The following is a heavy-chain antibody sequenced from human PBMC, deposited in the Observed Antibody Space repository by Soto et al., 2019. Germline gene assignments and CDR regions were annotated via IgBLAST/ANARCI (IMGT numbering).Heavy chain of an antibody. V-gene: IGHV3-74*01. CDR3: AREYGELYVGLDY. D-gene: IGHD3-10*01. Sequence: EVQLVESGGSLFQPGGSLRLSCAGSGFTFSSYWMHWVRQAPGKGLVWVSRINSDGSSTSYADSVKGRFTISRDNAKNTLYLQMNSLRAEDTAVYYCAREYGELYVGLDYWGQGTLVTVSS. J-gene: IGHJ4*02. CDR2: INSDGSST. CDR1: GFTFSSYW.